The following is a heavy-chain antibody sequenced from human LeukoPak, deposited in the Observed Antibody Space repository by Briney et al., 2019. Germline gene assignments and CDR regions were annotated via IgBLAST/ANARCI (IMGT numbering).Heavy chain of an antibody. V-gene: IGHV3-23*01. CDR3: AKYTSGTSYRGLDQ. Sequence: GGSLRLSCAASGFTFSSYAMSWVRQAPGKGLEWVSGISGSNDNTYYADSVKDRFTISRDNSKNTLSLQMNSLRAEDTAVYSCAKYTSGTSYRGLDQWGQGTLVTVSS. D-gene: IGHD3-10*01. J-gene: IGHJ4*02. CDR1: GFTFSSYA. CDR2: ISGSNDNT.